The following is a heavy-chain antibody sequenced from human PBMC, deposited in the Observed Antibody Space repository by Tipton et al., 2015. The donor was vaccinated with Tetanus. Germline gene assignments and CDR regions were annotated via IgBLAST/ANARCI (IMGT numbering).Heavy chain of an antibody. Sequence: TLSLTCAVYGESFSGYYWSWIRQPPGKGLEWIGEIHPSGITDYNPSLKSRVIISVDTSKNQFSLKLSSVTAADSALYFCGRGTDAYKSGNYWGQGTLVTVSS. CDR1: GESFSGYY. V-gene: IGHV4-34*01. J-gene: IGHJ4*01. CDR2: IHPSGIT. D-gene: IGHD5-24*01. CDR3: GRGTDAYKSGNY.